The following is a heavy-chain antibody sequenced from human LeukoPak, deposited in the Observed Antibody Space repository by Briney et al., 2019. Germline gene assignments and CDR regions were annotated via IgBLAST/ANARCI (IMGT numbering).Heavy chain of an antibody. D-gene: IGHD3-22*01. J-gene: IGHJ4*02. Sequence: GGSLRLSCAASGFTFSSYSMNWVRQAPGKGLEWVSYISSSSSIIYYADSVKGRFTISRDNAKNSVYLQMNSLRAEETAVYYCARDRDSSGYYYGYWGQGNLVTVSS. V-gene: IGHV3-48*04. CDR3: ARDRDSSGYYYGY. CDR2: ISSSSSII. CDR1: GFTFSSYS.